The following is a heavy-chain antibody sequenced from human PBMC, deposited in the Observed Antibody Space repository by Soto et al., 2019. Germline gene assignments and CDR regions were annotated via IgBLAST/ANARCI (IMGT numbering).Heavy chain of an antibody. CDR1: GYTFTSYY. CDR3: VPAGRDYYYMDV. CDR2: INPSGGST. J-gene: IGHJ6*03. V-gene: IGHV1-46*01. Sequence: QVQLVQSGAEVKKPGASVKVSCKASGYTFTSYYMHWVRQAPGQGLEWMGIINPSGGSTSYAQKFQGRVTMTRDTYTSTVYMELSSLRSEDTDVYYCVPAGRDYYYMDVWGKGTTVTVSS. D-gene: IGHD6-19*01.